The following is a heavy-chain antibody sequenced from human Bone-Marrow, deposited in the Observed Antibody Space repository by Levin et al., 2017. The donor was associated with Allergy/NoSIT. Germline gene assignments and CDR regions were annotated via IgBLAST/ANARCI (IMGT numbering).Heavy chain of an antibody. Sequence: GASVKVSCKASGGTFSSYNIHWVRQVPGQGLEWLGRIVPITDVPNYAQKFQDRVTITADRSAGTAYMEMRSLTSEDTAMYYCAEDREGYSDNVKYFDSWGQGTLVTVSS. CDR3: AEDREGYSDNVKYFDS. J-gene: IGHJ4*02. D-gene: IGHD5-18*01. V-gene: IGHV1-69*02. CDR2: IVPITDVP. CDR1: GGTFSSYN.